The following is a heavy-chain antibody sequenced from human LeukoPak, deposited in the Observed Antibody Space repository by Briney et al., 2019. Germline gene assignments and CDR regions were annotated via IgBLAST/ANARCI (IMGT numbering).Heavy chain of an antibody. V-gene: IGHV1-2*02. CDR3: ARSEGLRFLEWLFDY. CDR1: GYTFTGYY. J-gene: IGHJ4*02. D-gene: IGHD3-3*01. Sequence: ASVKVSCNASGYTFTGYYMHWVRQAPGQGLEWMGWINPNSGGTNYAQKFQGRVTMTRDTSISTAYMELSRLRSDDTAVYYCARSEGLRFLEWLFDYWGQGTLVTVSS. CDR2: INPNSGGT.